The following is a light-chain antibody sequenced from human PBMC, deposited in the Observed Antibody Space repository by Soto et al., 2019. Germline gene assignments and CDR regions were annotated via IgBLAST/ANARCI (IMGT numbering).Light chain of an antibody. J-gene: IGLJ1*01. Sequence: QSALTQPPSASGAPGQSGTTSCTGTSIDIGAYIYVSWYQQHPGKAPKLMISEVSRRPSGVPERFSGSKSGNTASLTVSGLQADDEAHYYCSSYAGSNNFVFGTGTKVTVL. CDR3: SSYAGSNNFV. CDR2: EVS. V-gene: IGLV2-8*01. CDR1: SIDIGAYIY.